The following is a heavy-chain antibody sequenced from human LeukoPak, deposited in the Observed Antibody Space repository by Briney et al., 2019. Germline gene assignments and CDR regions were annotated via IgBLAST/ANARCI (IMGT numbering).Heavy chain of an antibody. Sequence: GGSLRLSCAASGFTFSSYAMSWVRQAPGKGLEWVANIKQDGSEKYYVDSVKGRFTISRDNAKNSLYLQMNSLRAEDTAVYYCASEQPFDYWGQGTLVTVSS. CDR2: IKQDGSEK. CDR3: ASEQPFDY. D-gene: IGHD6-13*01. J-gene: IGHJ4*02. V-gene: IGHV3-7*01. CDR1: GFTFSSYA.